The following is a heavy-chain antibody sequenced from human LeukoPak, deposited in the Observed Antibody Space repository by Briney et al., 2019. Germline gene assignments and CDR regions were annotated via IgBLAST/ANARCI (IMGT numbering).Heavy chain of an antibody. CDR1: GFTFSSYA. D-gene: IGHD6-19*01. V-gene: IGHV3-30*04. CDR3: ARMDAVATDAFDI. Sequence: GRSLRLSCAASGFTFSSYAMHWVRQAPGKGLEWVAVISYDGSNKYCADSVKGRFTISRDNSKNTLYLQMNSLRAEDTAVYYCARMDAVATDAFDIWGQGTMVTVSS. J-gene: IGHJ3*02. CDR2: ISYDGSNK.